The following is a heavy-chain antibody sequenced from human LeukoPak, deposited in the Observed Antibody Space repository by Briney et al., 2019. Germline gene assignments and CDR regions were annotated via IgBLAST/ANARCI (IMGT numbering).Heavy chain of an antibody. CDR3: ARGTDAYKVGNY. D-gene: IGHD5-24*01. Sequence: SETLSLTCTVYGVSLSDYYWTWIRQSPGKGLGWIGEIHPSGSASYNPSLKSRVVILVDTSKNQFSLKLNSVSAADTAVYYCARGTDAYKVGNYWGQGTLVTVSS. J-gene: IGHJ4*02. V-gene: IGHV4-34*01. CDR1: GVSLSDYY. CDR2: IHPSGSA.